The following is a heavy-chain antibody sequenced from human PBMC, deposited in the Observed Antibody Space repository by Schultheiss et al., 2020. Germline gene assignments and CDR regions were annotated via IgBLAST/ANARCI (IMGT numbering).Heavy chain of an antibody. Sequence: GESLKISCAASGFTFSSYSMNWVRQAPGKGLEWVSSISSSSSYIYYADSVKGRFTISRDNAKNSLYLQMNSLRAEDTAVYYCARVPYYDILTGYSVGAFDIWGQGTMVTGSS. V-gene: IGHV3-21*01. CDR1: GFTFSSYS. J-gene: IGHJ3*02. CDR3: ARVPYYDILTGYSVGAFDI. D-gene: IGHD3-9*01. CDR2: ISSSSSYI.